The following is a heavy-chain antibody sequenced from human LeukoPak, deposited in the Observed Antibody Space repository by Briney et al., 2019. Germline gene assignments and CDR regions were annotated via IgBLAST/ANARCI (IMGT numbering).Heavy chain of an antibody. V-gene: IGHV3-30-3*01. D-gene: IGHD1-26*01. CDR3: ARGRGGSVVGATVY. Sequence: PGRSLRLSCAASGFTFSSYAMHWVRQAPGKGLEWVAVISYDGSNKYHADSVKGRFTISRDNSKNTLYLQMNSLRAEDTAVYYCARGRGGSVVGATVYWGQGTLVTVSS. J-gene: IGHJ4*02. CDR2: ISYDGSNK. CDR1: GFTFSSYA.